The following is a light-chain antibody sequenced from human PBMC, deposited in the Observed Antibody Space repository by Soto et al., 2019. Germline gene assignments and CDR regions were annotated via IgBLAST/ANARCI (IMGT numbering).Light chain of an antibody. Sequence: IQMSQSPSTLSASVGHRLTITCRASQSISSWLAWYQQKPGKAPKLLIYDASSLESGVPSRFSGSGSGTDFTLTISSLQPEDFATYYCLQHNSYPITFGQGTRRRL. CDR1: QSISSW. J-gene: IGKJ5*01. V-gene: IGKV1-5*01. CDR2: DAS. CDR3: LQHNSYPIT.